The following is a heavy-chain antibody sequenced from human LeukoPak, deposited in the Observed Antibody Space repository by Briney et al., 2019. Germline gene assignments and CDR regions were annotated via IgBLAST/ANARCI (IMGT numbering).Heavy chain of an antibody. CDR2: ISYTGST. CDR1: GGSISSSSYY. D-gene: IGHD6-13*01. CDR3: ARHAQSWGIAS. J-gene: IGHJ5*02. V-gene: IGHV4-61*05. Sequence: ESSDTLSLTCTVSGGSISSSSYYWGWIRLPPGKGLEWIGYISYTGSTKYNASLKSRVTISLNTSKNQLSLKLTSVTAADTAVYYCARHAQSWGIASWGPGTLVTISS.